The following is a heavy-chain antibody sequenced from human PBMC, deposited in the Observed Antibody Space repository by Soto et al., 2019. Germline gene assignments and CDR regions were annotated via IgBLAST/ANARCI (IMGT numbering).Heavy chain of an antibody. CDR2: IYWDVDK. CDR1: GFSLSSSGVG. CDR3: AHTSRLATVGYFDY. D-gene: IGHD3-9*01. V-gene: IGHV2-5*02. J-gene: IGHJ4*02. Sequence: ESGPTLVNPTQTLTLTCSFSGFSLSSSGVGVGWIRQPTGKAMEWLALIYWDVDKHYSPSLKSRLTITKDTSKNQVFLTLTNMDPLDTATYYCAHTSRLATVGYFDYWGQGTLVTVSS.